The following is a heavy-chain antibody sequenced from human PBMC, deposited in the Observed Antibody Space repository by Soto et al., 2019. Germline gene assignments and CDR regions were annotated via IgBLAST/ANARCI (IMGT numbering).Heavy chain of an antibody. CDR1: GFTFDDYA. D-gene: IGHD5-18*01. Sequence: EVQLEESGGALVQPGRSLRLSCAASGFTFDDYAMYWVRQVLGKGLEWVSSISWNSGNIDYADSVKGRFTTSRDNAKNSLYLQMNSLRPEDTPLYYCVRSKGGYSYGTPFDYWGQGTLVTVSS. CDR3: VRSKGGYSYGTPFDY. CDR2: ISWNSGNI. V-gene: IGHV3-9*01. J-gene: IGHJ4*02.